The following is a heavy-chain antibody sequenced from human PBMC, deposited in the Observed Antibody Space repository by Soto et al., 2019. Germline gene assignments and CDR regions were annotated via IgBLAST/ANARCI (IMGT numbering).Heavy chain of an antibody. CDR3: SRGHNYDYLWGSNRSHNAFNI. D-gene: IGHD3-16*02. Sequence: ASVKVSCKASGYTFTGYYMHWVRQAPGQGLEWMGWINPNSGGTNYAQKFQGRVTMTVDTSISTAYMELSRLRSDYTAVSSSSRGHNYDYLWGSNRSHNAFNICGQLKRGT. J-gene: IGHJ3*02. V-gene: IGHV1-2*02. CDR2: INPNSGGT. CDR1: GYTFTGYY.